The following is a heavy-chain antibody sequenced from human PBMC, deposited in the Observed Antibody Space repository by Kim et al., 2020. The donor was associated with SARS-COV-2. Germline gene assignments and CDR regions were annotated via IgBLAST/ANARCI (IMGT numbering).Heavy chain of an antibody. CDR2: IWYDGSNR. CDR3: ARDAKIPTTPDTSFDY. J-gene: IGHJ4*01. V-gene: IGHV3-33*01. D-gene: IGHD1-1*01. Sequence: GGSLRLSCAASGFTFSSFGMHWVRQAPGKGLEWVAVIWYDGSNRFYTDSVKGRFAISRDNSKNTLYLQMNSLRAEDTALYYCARDAKIPTTPDTSFDYWG. CDR1: GFTFSSFG.